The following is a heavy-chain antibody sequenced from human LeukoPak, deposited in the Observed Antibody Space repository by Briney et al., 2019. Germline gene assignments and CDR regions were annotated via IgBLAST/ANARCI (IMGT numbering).Heavy chain of an antibody. CDR3: AGHHPRNTVDF. CDR1: GGSISSYY. D-gene: IGHD2-8*02. Sequence: SETLSLTCTVSGGSISSYYWSWIRQPPGKGLEWIAFISDIGSINYNPSLKSRVTISLDTSKNQFSLKLSSVTAADTAVYYCAGHHPRNTVDFWGLGTLVTVSS. J-gene: IGHJ4*02. CDR2: ISDIGSI. V-gene: IGHV4-59*08.